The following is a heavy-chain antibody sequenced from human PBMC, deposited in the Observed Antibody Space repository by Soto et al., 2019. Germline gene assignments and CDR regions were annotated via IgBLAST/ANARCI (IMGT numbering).Heavy chain of an antibody. J-gene: IGHJ3*02. CDR3: ANLLLTSGRVRALDAFDM. V-gene: IGHV2-5*02. CDR1: GFSLSTSRVG. Sequence: VSCPTLVNPTQTLTLTCSFSGFSLSTSRVGVAWIRHPPGKALEWLAIIYWDDDRRYIPSLKTRLAITKDTSKNQVVLTMTNLDPREIVTYYRANLLLTSGRVRALDAFDMLGQGTMVTVSS. CDR2: IYWDDDR. D-gene: IGHD3-10*01.